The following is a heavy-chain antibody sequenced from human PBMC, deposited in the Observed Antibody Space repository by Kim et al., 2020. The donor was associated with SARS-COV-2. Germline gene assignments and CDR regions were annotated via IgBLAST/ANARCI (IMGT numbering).Heavy chain of an antibody. Sequence: LTSRGNISVDTSKNQFSLKLSSVTAADTAVYYCARDDYYYDSEGGYFDLWGRGTLVTVSS. V-gene: IGHV4-31*02. CDR3: ARDDYYYDSEGGYFDL. D-gene: IGHD3-22*01. J-gene: IGHJ2*01.